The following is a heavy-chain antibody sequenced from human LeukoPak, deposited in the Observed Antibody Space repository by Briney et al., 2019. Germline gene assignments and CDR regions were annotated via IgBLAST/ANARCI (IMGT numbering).Heavy chain of an antibody. CDR2: ISSSSSYI. D-gene: IGHD6-19*01. CDR3: ARFRDSSGCFDY. CDR1: GFTFSSYS. J-gene: IGHJ4*02. V-gene: IGHV3-21*01. Sequence: PGGSLRLSCAASGFTFSSYSMNWVRQAPGKGLEWVSSISSSSSYIYYADSVKGRFTISRDNAKNSLYLQMNSLRAEDTAVYYCARFRDSSGCFDYWGQGTLVTVSS.